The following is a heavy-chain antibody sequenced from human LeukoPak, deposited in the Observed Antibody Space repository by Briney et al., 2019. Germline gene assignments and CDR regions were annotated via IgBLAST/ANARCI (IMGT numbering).Heavy chain of an antibody. D-gene: IGHD5-24*01. CDR3: AKDDYNRH. CDR1: GFTFSSYW. J-gene: IGHJ4*02. V-gene: IGHV3-74*01. CDR2: IRSDGSST. Sequence: GGSLRLSCAASGFTFSSYWMHWVRQVPGKGLVWVSRIRSDGSSTSYADSVKGRFTISRDNAKNTLYLQMSSLRADDTAVYYCAKDDYNRHWGQGTLVTVSS.